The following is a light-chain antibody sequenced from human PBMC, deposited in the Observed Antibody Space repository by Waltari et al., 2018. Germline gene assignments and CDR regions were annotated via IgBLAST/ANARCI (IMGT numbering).Light chain of an antibody. V-gene: IGLV1-44*01. J-gene: IGLJ2*01. Sequence: QSVLTQPPSASGTPGQRVTISCSGSNANIGRNTLNWYQQVPGTAPKLLIYSNDQRPSGVPDRFSGSKSGTSASLAISGLQSEDEADYYCATWDDRLTGVVFGGGTKVTVL. CDR3: ATWDDRLTGVV. CDR1: NANIGRNT. CDR2: SND.